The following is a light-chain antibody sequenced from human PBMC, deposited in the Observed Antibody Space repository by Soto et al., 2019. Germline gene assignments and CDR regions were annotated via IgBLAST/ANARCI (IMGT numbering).Light chain of an antibody. CDR2: DVN. Sequence: QSALTQPRSMSGSPGQSVTVSCTGTSSDVGGYNYVSWYQQHPGKAPKVMIYDVNKRPSGVPDRFSGSKSGNTASLTISGLQAEDEADYYCCSYAGAYTQWVFGGGTKLTVL. V-gene: IGLV2-11*01. J-gene: IGLJ3*02. CDR1: SSDVGGYNY. CDR3: CSYAGAYTQWV.